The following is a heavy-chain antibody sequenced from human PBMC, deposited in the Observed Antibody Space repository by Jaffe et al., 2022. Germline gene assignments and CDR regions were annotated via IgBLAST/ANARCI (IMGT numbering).Heavy chain of an antibody. D-gene: IGHD4-17*01. CDR2: ITGSGAIT. V-gene: IGHV3-23*01. Sequence: EVQLSESGGGSVQSGGSLRLSCEASGFSFNTYAMNWVRQAPGKGLEWVSGITGSGAITDYADSVKGRFTISRDNSKNTLYVEMNSLRPEDTAVYYCASLSEDDYGDYEAGAFDLWGQGTMVTVSS. CDR3: ASLSEDDYGDYEAGAFDL. CDR1: GFSFNTYA. J-gene: IGHJ3*01.